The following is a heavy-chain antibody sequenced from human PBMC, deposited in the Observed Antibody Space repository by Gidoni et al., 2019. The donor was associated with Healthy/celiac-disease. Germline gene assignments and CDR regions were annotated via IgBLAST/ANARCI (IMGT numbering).Heavy chain of an antibody. Sequence: QLQLQESGPGLVKPSETLSLTCTVAGGSISSRSDYWGWIRQPPGKGLEWIGSIYYSGSTYYNPSLKSRVTISVDTSKNQFSLKLSSVTAADTAVYYCARGNSSVGMDVWGQGTTVTVSS. CDR1: GGSISSRSDY. J-gene: IGHJ6*02. CDR3: ARGNSSVGMDV. V-gene: IGHV4-39*01. CDR2: IYYSGST. D-gene: IGHD6-19*01.